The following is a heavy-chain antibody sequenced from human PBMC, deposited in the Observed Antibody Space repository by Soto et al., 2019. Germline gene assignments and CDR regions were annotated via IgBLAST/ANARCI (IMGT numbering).Heavy chain of an antibody. CDR2: IYADVRST. Sequence: EVQLVESGGGLVQPGGSLRLSCAASGFSFSSYWMHWVRQAPGKGLVWVSRIYADVRSTTYADSVKGRFSISRDNAKNMVYLQMNSLRAEDTAVYYCARGSIAVAPFDSWGQGTVVTVSS. D-gene: IGHD6-19*01. V-gene: IGHV3-74*01. CDR3: ARGSIAVAPFDS. J-gene: IGHJ4*02. CDR1: GFSFSSYW.